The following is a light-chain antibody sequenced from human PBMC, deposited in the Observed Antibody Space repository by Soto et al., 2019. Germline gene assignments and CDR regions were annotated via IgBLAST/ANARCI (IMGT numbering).Light chain of an antibody. J-gene: IGKJ1*01. CDR2: DAS. Sequence: EIVMTQSPVTLSVSPGEGASLSCRANENVYGNVAWYQQKPGQAPRLLIYDASTRATDIPARFSGSGSGTEFTLTISSLQSADFAVYFCQHGKTFGQGTKVEI. CDR3: QHGKT. CDR1: ENVYGN. V-gene: IGKV3-15*01.